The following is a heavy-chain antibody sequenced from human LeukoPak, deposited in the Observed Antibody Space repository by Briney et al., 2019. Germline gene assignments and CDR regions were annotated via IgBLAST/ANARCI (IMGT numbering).Heavy chain of an antibody. CDR2: IYYSGST. CDR3: VRGVVFGWYSG. V-gene: IGHV4-59*01. CDR1: GGSISSYY. J-gene: IGHJ4*02. D-gene: IGHD6-19*01. Sequence: SETLSLTCTVSGGSISSYYWSWIRQPPGKGLEWIGYIYYSGSTNYNPSLKSRVTISVDTSKNQFSLKLSSVTAADTAVYYCVRGVVFGWYSGWGQGTLVTVSS.